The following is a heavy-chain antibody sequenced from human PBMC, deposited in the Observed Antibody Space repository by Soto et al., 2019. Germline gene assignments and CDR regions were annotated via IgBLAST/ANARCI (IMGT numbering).Heavy chain of an antibody. V-gene: IGHV4-4*02. J-gene: IGHJ6*02. D-gene: IGHD1-26*01. Sequence: PSETLSLTCAVSGGSISSSNWWSWVRQPPGKGLEWIGETYHSGSTNYNPSLKSRVTISVDKSENQFSLKLSSVTAADTAVYYCARVSGSYYYGMDVWGQGTTVTVSS. CDR3: ARVSGSYYYGMDV. CDR1: GGSISSSNW. CDR2: TYHSGST.